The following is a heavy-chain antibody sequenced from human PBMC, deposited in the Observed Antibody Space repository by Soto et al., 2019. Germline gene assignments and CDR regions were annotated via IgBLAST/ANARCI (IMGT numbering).Heavy chain of an antibody. D-gene: IGHD3-3*01. CDR1: GYTFTSYD. Sequence: ASVKVSCKASGYTFTSYDINWVRQATGQGLEWMGWMNPNSGNTGYAQKFQGRVTMTRNTSISTAYMELSSLRSEDTAVYYCARGASYDFWSGYNWFDPWGPGTLVTVSS. CDR3: ARGASYDFWSGYNWFDP. V-gene: IGHV1-8*01. CDR2: MNPNSGNT. J-gene: IGHJ5*02.